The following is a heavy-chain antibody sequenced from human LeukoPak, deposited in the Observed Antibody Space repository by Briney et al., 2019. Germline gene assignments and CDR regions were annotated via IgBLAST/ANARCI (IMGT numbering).Heavy chain of an antibody. Sequence: SETLSLTCTVSGGSISSSSYYWGWIRQPPGKGLEWIGSIYYSGSTYYNPSLKSRVTISVDTSKNQFSLQLNSVTPEDTAVYYCARSRYYYDSSGYSEDYYYYYGMDVWGQGTTVTVSS. V-gene: IGHV4-39*01. CDR1: GGSISSSSYY. D-gene: IGHD3-22*01. CDR3: ARSRYYYDSSGYSEDYYYYYGMDV. CDR2: IYYSGST. J-gene: IGHJ6*02.